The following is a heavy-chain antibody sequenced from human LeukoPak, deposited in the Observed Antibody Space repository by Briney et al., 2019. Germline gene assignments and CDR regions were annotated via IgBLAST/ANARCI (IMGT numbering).Heavy chain of an antibody. D-gene: IGHD6-19*01. J-gene: IGHJ4*02. V-gene: IGHV3-23*01. CDR1: GFTFKNYV. CDR2: ISGSGNST. Sequence: GGSLRLSCAASGFTFKNYVMTWVRQAPGEGLQWVSAISGSGNSTYYADSVSGRFTISRDNSNNVLHLQMDSLRAEDTAIYYCARAAVGPVDYWGQGTLVTVSS. CDR3: ARAAVGPVDY.